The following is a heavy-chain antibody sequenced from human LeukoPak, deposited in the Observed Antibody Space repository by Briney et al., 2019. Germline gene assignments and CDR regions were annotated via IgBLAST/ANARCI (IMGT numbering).Heavy chain of an antibody. Sequence: GGSLRLSCAASGFTFSSYWMHCVRQAPGKGLVCVSRIKSDGSTNYADSVKGRFTISRDNAKNTVSLQMNSLRAEDTGVYYCARAPSEIGGYYPEYFRHWGQGTLVTVPS. CDR1: GFTFSSYW. CDR2: IKSDGST. V-gene: IGHV3-74*01. CDR3: ARAPSEIGGYYPEYFRH. D-gene: IGHD3-22*01. J-gene: IGHJ1*01.